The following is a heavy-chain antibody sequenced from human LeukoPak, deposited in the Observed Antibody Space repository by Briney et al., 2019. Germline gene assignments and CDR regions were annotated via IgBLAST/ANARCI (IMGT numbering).Heavy chain of an antibody. CDR3: ASTLTSGPTGY. CDR2: ISVDGSNE. CDR1: GFTFSSYG. Sequence: GGSLRLSCAASGFTFSSYGMHWVRQAPGKGREWVAVISVDGSNEYYADSVKGRFTISRDNSKNTLYLQMNSLRAEDTAVYYCASTLTSGPTGYWGQGTLVTVSS. V-gene: IGHV3-30*03. J-gene: IGHJ4*02. D-gene: IGHD6-19*01.